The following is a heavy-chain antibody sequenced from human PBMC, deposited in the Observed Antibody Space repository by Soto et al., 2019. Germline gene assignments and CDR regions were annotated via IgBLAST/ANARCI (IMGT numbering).Heavy chain of an antibody. Sequence: QVQLQESGPGLVKPSETLSLTCTVSGGSISSYFWSWIRQPPGKGLEWIGYIYYTGSTNYNPSLKSRVTISVDTSKYQCSLQLSSVTAADTAVYYCAKFNWYFDLWGRGTLVTVSS. CDR3: AKFNWYFDL. J-gene: IGHJ2*01. V-gene: IGHV4-59*01. CDR1: GGSISSYF. CDR2: IYYTGST.